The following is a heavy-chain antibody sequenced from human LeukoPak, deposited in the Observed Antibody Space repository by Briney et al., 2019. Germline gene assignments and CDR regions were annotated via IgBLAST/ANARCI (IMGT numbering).Heavy chain of an antibody. Sequence: PGRSLRLSCAASGFTFDDYAMHWVRQAPGKGLEWVSGISWNSGSIGYADSVKGRFTISRDNAKNSLYLQMNSLRAEDTALYYCAKDGSRYSSSWYYFDYWGQGTLVTVSS. V-gene: IGHV3-9*01. D-gene: IGHD6-13*01. CDR1: GFTFDDYA. J-gene: IGHJ4*02. CDR3: AKDGSRYSSSWYYFDY. CDR2: ISWNSGSI.